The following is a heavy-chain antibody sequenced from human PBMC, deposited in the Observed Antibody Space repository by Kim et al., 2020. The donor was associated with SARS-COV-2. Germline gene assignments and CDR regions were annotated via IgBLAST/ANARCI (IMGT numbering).Heavy chain of an antibody. J-gene: IGHJ6*02. CDR2: TYSGGNT. D-gene: IGHD3-3*01. V-gene: IGHV3-66*01. CDR1: GITVSGNY. CDR3: SLEIFREGYYYGRDV. Sequence: GGSLRLSCATYGITVSGNYMSWVRQAPGKGLEWVSNTYSGGNTFYADSVKGRFSISRDISNNTVYLQMSSLRADDTAVYYCSLEIFREGYYYGRDVWGQGTTVIVSS.